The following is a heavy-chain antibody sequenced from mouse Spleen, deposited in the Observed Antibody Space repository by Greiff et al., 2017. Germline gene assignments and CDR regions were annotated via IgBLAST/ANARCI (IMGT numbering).Heavy chain of an antibody. CDR2: IDPEDGDT. CDR3: TTSSITTVVATDWYFDV. D-gene: IGHD1-1*01. Sequence: VQLQQSGAELVRPGASVKLSCTASGFNIKDYYMHWVKQRPEQGLEWIGRIDPEDGDTEYAPKFQGKATMTADTSSNTAYLQLSSLTSEDTAVYYCTTSSITTVVATDWYFDVWGAGTTVTVSS. CDR1: GFNIKDYY. V-gene: IGHV14-1*01. J-gene: IGHJ1*01.